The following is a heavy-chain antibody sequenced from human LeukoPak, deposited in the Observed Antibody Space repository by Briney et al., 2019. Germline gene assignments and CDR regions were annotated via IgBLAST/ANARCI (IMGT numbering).Heavy chain of an antibody. CDR3: ARAAPSIAAALGGAFDI. CDR1: GNTFTNYD. Sequence: ASVKVSCKASGNTFTNYDMNWVRQAPGQGLEWMGIIDPSGGSTSYAQKFQGRVTMTRDTSTSTVYMELSSLRSEDTAVYYCARAAPSIAAALGGAFDIWGQGTMVTVSS. D-gene: IGHD6-13*01. V-gene: IGHV1-46*01. CDR2: IDPSGGST. J-gene: IGHJ3*02.